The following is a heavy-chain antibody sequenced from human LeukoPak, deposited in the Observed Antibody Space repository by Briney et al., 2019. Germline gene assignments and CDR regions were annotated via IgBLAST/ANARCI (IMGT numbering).Heavy chain of an antibody. V-gene: IGHV4-30-4*08. D-gene: IGHD2-15*01. J-gene: IGHJ6*03. Sequence: SQTLSLTCTVSGGSISSGDYYWSWIRQPPGKGLEWIGYIYYSGSTYYNPSLKSRVTISVDTSKNQFSLKLSSVTAADTAVYYCAGGPLLGYCSGGSCYYYYYMDVWGKGTTVTVSS. CDR3: AGGPLLGYCSGGSCYYYYYMDV. CDR1: GGSISSGDYY. CDR2: IYYSGST.